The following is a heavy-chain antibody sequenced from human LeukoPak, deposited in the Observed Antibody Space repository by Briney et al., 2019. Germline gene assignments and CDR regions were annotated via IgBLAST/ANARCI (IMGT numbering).Heavy chain of an antibody. V-gene: IGHV3-23*01. CDR1: GSTFSSYA. J-gene: IGHJ4*02. Sequence: PGGSLRLSCAASGSTFSSYAMSWVRQAPGKGLEWVSAISGSGGSTYYADSVKGRFTISRDNSKNTLYLQMNSLRAEDTAVYYCAKDIMTTVTTSADYWGQGTLVTVSS. CDR2: ISGSGGST. D-gene: IGHD4-17*01. CDR3: AKDIMTTVTTSADY.